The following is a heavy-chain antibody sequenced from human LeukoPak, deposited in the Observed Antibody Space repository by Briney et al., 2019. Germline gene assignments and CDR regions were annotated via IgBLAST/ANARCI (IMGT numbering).Heavy chain of an antibody. Sequence: SETLSLTCAVYGGSFSGYYWSWIRQPPGKGLEWIGEINHSGSTNYNPSLKSLVTISVDTSKNQFSLKLSSVTAADTAVYYCARGAGYYDSSGYYAETFDYWGQGTLVTVSS. CDR1: GGSFSGYY. J-gene: IGHJ4*02. CDR3: ARGAGYYDSSGYYAETFDY. CDR2: INHSGST. V-gene: IGHV4-34*01. D-gene: IGHD3-22*01.